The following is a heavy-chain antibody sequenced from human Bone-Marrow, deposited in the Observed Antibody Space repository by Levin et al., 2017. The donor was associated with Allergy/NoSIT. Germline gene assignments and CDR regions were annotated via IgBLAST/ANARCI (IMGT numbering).Heavy chain of an antibody. CDR2: IRSDGTET. Sequence: GASVKVSCVASGFTFGDYWMHWVRQSQGRGLEWLSRIRSDGTETTYADSVKGRFVISRDNTKDTLYLLMNSLRAEDTAVYYCATTAGGVWGQGTLVTVSS. V-gene: IGHV3-74*03. J-gene: IGHJ1*01. D-gene: IGHD2-8*01. CDR3: ATTAGGV. CDR1: GFTFGDYW.